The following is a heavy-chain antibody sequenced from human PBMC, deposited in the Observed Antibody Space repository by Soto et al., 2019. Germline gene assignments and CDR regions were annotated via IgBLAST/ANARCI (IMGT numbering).Heavy chain of an antibody. J-gene: IGHJ4*02. Sequence: QVQLVQSGPEVKKPGASVKVSCKTSGYTFTSYGISWVRQAPGQGLEWMGWISTYKGNTNYAQKFQGRVTMTTDTTTSTAYMELRSLKSDDTAVYYCATRSPAFDYWGQGTLVTVSS. V-gene: IGHV1-18*01. CDR1: GYTFTSYG. CDR2: ISTYKGNT. CDR3: ATRSPAFDY.